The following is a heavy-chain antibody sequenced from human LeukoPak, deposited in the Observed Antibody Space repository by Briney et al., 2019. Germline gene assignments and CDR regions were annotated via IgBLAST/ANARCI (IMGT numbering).Heavy chain of an antibody. D-gene: IGHD6-19*01. CDR1: GGSISSYY. CDR2: IYYSGST. V-gene: IGHV4-59*08. CDR3: ARHYTSGWDLDY. J-gene: IGHJ4*02. Sequence: SETLSLTCTVSGGSISSYYWSWIRQPPGKGLEWIGYIYYSGSTNYNPSLKSRPTISVDTSKNQFSLKLTSVTAADTAVYYCARHYTSGWDLDYWGQGTLVTVSS.